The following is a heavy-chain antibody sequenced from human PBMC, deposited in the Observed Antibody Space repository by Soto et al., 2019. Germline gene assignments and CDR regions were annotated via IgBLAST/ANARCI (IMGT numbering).Heavy chain of an antibody. CDR3: ARGPSSGGYRPGPCFDH. Sequence: SETLSLTCTVSGGSISSTDYYWSWIRQPPGKGLECIGYISYSGSTYYNPSLKSRVTMSVDTSKNQFSLKLSSVTAADTAVYFWARGPSSGGYRPGPCFDHWGQGTLVTVSS. D-gene: IGHD2-15*01. CDR2: ISYSGST. J-gene: IGHJ4*02. V-gene: IGHV4-30-4*01. CDR1: GGSISSTDYY.